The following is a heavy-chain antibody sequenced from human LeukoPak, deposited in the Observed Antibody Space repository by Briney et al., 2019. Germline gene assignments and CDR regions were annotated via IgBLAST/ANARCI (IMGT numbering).Heavy chain of an antibody. CDR3: HQRDSDY. V-gene: IGHV3-23*01. Sequence: PGGSLRLSCAASGFTFSSYAMSWVRQAPGKGLDWVSVISGSGGNTYYADSVKGRFTISRDNSKNTLYLQLNSLRAEDTAVYYCHQRDSDYWGQGTLVTVSS. J-gene: IGHJ4*02. CDR2: ISGSGGNT. CDR1: GFTFSSYA.